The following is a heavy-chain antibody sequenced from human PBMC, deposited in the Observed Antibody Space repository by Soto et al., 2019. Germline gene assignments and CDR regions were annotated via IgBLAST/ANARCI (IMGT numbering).Heavy chain of an antibody. Sequence: SETLSLTCTVSDDSLGSHYWSWIRQPPGRGLEWIGCMFYSGSTHYNPSLKSRVTISIDTSKTQFSLRLSSVTAADTAVYYCARQRYYYDSRSYFDSWGQGTLVTVSS. V-gene: IGHV4-59*08. D-gene: IGHD3-10*01. CDR3: ARQRYYYDSRSYFDS. CDR2: MFYSGST. CDR1: DDSLGSHY. J-gene: IGHJ4*02.